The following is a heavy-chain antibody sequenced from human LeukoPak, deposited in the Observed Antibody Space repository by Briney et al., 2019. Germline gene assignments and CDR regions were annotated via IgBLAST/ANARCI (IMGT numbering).Heavy chain of an antibody. CDR3: AKDSTPSYYYDSSGYHFDY. CDR2: ISGDGGST. J-gene: IGHJ4*02. V-gene: IGHV3-43*02. CDR1: GFTFDDYA. D-gene: IGHD3-22*01. Sequence: HPGGSLRLSCAASGFTFDDYAMHWVRQAPGKGLEWVSLISGDGGSTYHADSMKGRFTISRDNSKNSLYLQMNSLRTEDTALYYCAKDSTPSYYYDSSGYHFDYWGQGTLVAVSS.